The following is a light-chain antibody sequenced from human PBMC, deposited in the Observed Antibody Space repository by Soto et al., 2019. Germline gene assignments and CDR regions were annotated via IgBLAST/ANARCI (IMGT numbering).Light chain of an antibody. V-gene: IGKV1-5*03. CDR3: QHYNSYPWT. Sequence: DIPMTQSPSTLSASVGDRVTISCRASQSISSWLAWYQQKPGKVPKLLIYKASSLESGVPSRFSGSRSGTEFTLTISSLQPDDFATYYCQHYNSYPWTFGQGTKVE. J-gene: IGKJ1*01. CDR2: KAS. CDR1: QSISSW.